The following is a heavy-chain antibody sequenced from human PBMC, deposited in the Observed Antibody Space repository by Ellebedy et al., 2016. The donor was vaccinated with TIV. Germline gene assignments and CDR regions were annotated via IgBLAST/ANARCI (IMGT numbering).Heavy chain of an antibody. Sequence: GSLRLSCTVSGGSITIYYWSWIRQPPGKGLEWIGYIYYSGSTNYNPSLKSRVTISVDTSKNQFSLKLSSVTAADTAVYYCARVLRSGAAAGHNWFDPWGQGTLVTVSS. V-gene: IGHV4-59*01. CDR1: GGSITIYY. D-gene: IGHD6-13*01. CDR3: ARVLRSGAAAGHNWFDP. CDR2: IYYSGST. J-gene: IGHJ5*02.